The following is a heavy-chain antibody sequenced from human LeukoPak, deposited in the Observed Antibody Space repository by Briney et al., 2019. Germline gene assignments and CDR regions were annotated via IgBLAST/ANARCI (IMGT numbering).Heavy chain of an antibody. CDR3: ARDQSRRSDY. Sequence: GGSLRLSCAASGFTFSSYWMTWVRQAPGKGLEWVAIIKEDGSEEYYVDSVKGRFTISRDNAKNSLYLQMNSLGVEDTAVYYCARDQSRRSDYWGQGAQVTVSS. CDR2: IKEDGSEE. J-gene: IGHJ4*02. V-gene: IGHV3-7*03. CDR1: GFTFSSYW.